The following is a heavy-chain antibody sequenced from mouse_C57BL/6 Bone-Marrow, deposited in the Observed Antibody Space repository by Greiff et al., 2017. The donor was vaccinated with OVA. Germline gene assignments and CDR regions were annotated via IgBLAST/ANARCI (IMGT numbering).Heavy chain of an antibody. CDR1: WFSLNTSNMG. CDR2: IYWDDDK. V-gene: IGHV8-12*01. Sequence: QVTLKVSGPGILQSSQTLSLTCSFSWFSLNTSNMGVSWIRQPSGKGLEWLAHIYWDDDKRYNPSLKSRLTISKHTSRNQVFLKITSVDTADTATYYCARRGSYVTRGYYAMDYWGQGTSVTVSS. CDR3: ARRGSYVTRGYYAMDY. D-gene: IGHD2-12*01. J-gene: IGHJ4*01.